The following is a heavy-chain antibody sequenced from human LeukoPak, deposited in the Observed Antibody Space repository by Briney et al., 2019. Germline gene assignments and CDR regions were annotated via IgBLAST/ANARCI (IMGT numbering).Heavy chain of an antibody. CDR1: GFSFSTYA. CDR2: ISRSGGST. Sequence: GGSLRLSCAASGFSFSTYALRWVLQAPVLGLHWVSAISRSGGSTYYADSVKGRFTISRDNSKNTLHLQMNSLRAEDTAVYYCAKGGHCSSSSCYYYNGMDVWGQGTTVTVSS. V-gene: IGHV3-23*01. D-gene: IGHD2-2*03. J-gene: IGHJ6*02. CDR3: AKGGHCSSSSCYYYNGMDV.